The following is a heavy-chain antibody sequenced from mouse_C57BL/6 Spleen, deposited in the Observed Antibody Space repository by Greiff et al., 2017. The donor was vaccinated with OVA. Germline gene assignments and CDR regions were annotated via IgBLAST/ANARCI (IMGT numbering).Heavy chain of an antibody. D-gene: IGHD2-4*01. Sequence: QVQLKQPGAELVRPGTSVKLSCKASGYTFTSYWMHWVKQRPGQGLEWIGVIDPSDSYTNYNQKFKGKATLTVDTSSSTAYMQLSSLTSEDSAVYYCARGVGYDYDRSWFAYWGQGTLVTVSA. J-gene: IGHJ3*01. CDR3: ARGVGYDYDRSWFAY. CDR1: GYTFTSYW. V-gene: IGHV1-59*01. CDR2: IDPSDSYT.